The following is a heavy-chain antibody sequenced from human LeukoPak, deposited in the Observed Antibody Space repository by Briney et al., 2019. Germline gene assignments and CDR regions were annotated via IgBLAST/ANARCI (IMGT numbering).Heavy chain of an antibody. V-gene: IGHV4-34*01. CDR1: GGSFSGYY. CDR2: TNHSGST. J-gene: IGHJ4*02. CDR3: ARGQGVNYFDY. Sequence: SETLSLTCAVYGGSFSGYYWSWIRQPPGKGLEWIGETNHSGSTNYNPSLKSRVTISVDTSKNQFSLKLSSVTAADTAVYYCARGQGVNYFDYWGQGTLATVSS. D-gene: IGHD2-21*01.